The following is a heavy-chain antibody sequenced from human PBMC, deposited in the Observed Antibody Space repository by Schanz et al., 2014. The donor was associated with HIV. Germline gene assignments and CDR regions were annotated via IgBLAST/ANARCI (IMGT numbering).Heavy chain of an antibody. CDR1: GYTFTGFH. CDR3: AREYGDYGSGRSFGMDV. J-gene: IGHJ6*02. D-gene: IGHD3-10*01. CDR2: INPNNGAT. Sequence: QVQLVQSGAEVQKPGASVNVSCTASGYTFTGFHIHWVRQAPGQGLVWMGWINPNNGATKFAEKFQGRVTMTRDTSISTVYMELSSLRSEDTAVYYCAREYGDYGSGRSFGMDVWGQGTTVTVSS. V-gene: IGHV1-2*02.